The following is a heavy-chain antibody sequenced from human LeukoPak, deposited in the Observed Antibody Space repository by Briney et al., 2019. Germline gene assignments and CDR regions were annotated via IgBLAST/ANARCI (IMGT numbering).Heavy chain of an antibody. CDR1: GYTFTSYY. CDR3: ARDLSGNHYGHFDY. Sequence: ASVKVSCKASGYTFTSYYMHWVRQAPGQGPEWMGIINPGDGRTTYPQKFQGRVTMTRDTSTSTVYMELSSLRSEDTAVYYCARDLSGNHYGHFDYWGQGTLVTVSS. J-gene: IGHJ4*02. V-gene: IGHV1-46*01. CDR2: INPGDGRT. D-gene: IGHD1-26*01.